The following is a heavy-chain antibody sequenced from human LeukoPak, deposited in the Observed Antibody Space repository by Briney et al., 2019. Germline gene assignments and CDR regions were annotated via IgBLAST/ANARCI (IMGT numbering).Heavy chain of an antibody. CDR1: GGSFSDYY. CDR2: INHSGNT. V-gene: IGHV4-34*01. J-gene: IGHJ4*02. CDR3: ASHYSSGSYRYTGSFGS. Sequence: SETLSLTCAVSGGSFSDYYWSWIRQPPGKGLEWIGEINHSGNTKYNPYLKSRGSILVKKYKKQFPLKLNSVTAADAAMYYCASHYSSGSYRYTGSFGSWGQGMLVNVSS. D-gene: IGHD3-16*02.